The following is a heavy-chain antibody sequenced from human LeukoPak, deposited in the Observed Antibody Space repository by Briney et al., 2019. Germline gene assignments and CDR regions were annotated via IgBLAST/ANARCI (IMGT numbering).Heavy chain of an antibody. CDR1: GFTFTDFY. V-gene: IGHV3-23*01. Sequence: GGSLRPSCAASGFTFTDFYMSWIRQAPGKGLDWVSGISGSGGTTYYTDSVKGRFTISRDNSKNTVYLQMDSLRAEDTAVYYCAKFSLVVMIASAVCDYWGQGTLVTVSS. CDR2: ISGSGGTT. D-gene: IGHD2-15*01. CDR3: AKFSLVVMIASAVCDY. J-gene: IGHJ4*02.